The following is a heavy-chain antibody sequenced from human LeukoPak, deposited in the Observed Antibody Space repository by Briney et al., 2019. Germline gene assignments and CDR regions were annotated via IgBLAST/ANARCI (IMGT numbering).Heavy chain of an antibody. D-gene: IGHD3-10*01. V-gene: IGHV4-4*07. CDR2: IYSSGST. CDR1: GGSISSYY. CDR3: ARGVYGSGDY. Sequence: SETLSLTCTVSGGSISSYYWSGIRQPAAKGLEWIGRIYSSGSTKYNPSLKSRVTMSVDTSKNQFSLKLTSVTAADTAVYYCARGVYGSGDYWGQGTLVTVSS. J-gene: IGHJ4*02.